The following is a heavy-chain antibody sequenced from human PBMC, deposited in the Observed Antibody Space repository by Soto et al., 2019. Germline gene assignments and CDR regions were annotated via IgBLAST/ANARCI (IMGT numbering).Heavy chain of an antibody. CDR3: ARDVVYYYDSSGYYLAY. CDR2: ISYDGSNK. CDR1: GFTFSSYA. D-gene: IGHD3-22*01. Sequence: QVQLVESGGGVVQPGRSLRLSCAASGFTFSSYAMHWVRQAPGKGLEWVAVISYDGSNKYYADSVKGRFTISRDNSKNTLYLQMNSLRAEDTAVYYCARDVVYYYDSSGYYLAYWGQGTLVTVSS. J-gene: IGHJ4*02. V-gene: IGHV3-30-3*01.